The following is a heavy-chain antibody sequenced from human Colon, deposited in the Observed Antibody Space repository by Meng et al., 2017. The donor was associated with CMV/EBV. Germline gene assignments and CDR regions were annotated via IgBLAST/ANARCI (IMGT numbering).Heavy chain of an antibody. J-gene: IGHJ5*02. CDR1: GDSVSSGTYY. Sequence: SETLSLTCTVSGDSVSSGTYYWTWIRQPPGKGLEWIGYIYYDGSTKYNPSLKSRVSISVDTSKNHFSLKLNSVTAADTAVYYCARDLRFDPWGQGTLVTVSS. V-gene: IGHV4-61*03. CDR2: IYYDGST. CDR3: ARDLRFDP.